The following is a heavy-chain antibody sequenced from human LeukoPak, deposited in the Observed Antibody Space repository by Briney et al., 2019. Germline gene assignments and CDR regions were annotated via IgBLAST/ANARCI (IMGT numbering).Heavy chain of an antibody. CDR3: ARTYSSGAFDI. CDR1: GASISSYY. D-gene: IGHD6-25*01. J-gene: IGHJ3*02. V-gene: IGHV4-59*08. Sequence: SETLSLTCTVSGASISSYYWSWIRQPPGKELEWIGYFHYSGTTNYNPSLKSRVTISVDTSKNQFSLKLRFVTAADTAVYYCARTYSSGAFDIWGQGTMVTVSS. CDR2: FHYSGTT.